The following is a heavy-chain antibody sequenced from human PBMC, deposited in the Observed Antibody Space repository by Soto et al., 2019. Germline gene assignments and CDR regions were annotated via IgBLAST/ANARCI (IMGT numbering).Heavy chain of an antibody. J-gene: IGHJ6*02. V-gene: IGHV3-23*01. CDR3: SKAPPKCCTNGVTDGYYYGMDV. CDR1: GFTFSSYA. D-gene: IGHD2-8*01. CDR2: ISGSGGST. Sequence: PGGSLRLSCAASGFTFSSYAMSWVRQAPGKGLEWVSAISGSGGSTYYADSVKGRFTISRDNSKNTLYLQMNSLRAEDTAVYYCSKAPPKCCTNGVTDGYYYGMDVWGQGTTVTVSS.